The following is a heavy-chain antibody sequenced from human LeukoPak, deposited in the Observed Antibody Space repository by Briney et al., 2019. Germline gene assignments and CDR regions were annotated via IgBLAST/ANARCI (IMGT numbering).Heavy chain of an antibody. CDR3: ARDPNDSREGFDY. Sequence: SETLSLTCAVYGGSFSGYYWSWIRQPPGKGLEWIGEINHSGSTNYNPSLKSRVTISVDTSKNQFSLKLSSVAAADTAVYYCARDPNDSREGFDYWGQGTLVTVSS. V-gene: IGHV4-34*01. D-gene: IGHD3-22*01. J-gene: IGHJ4*02. CDR2: INHSGST. CDR1: GGSFSGYY.